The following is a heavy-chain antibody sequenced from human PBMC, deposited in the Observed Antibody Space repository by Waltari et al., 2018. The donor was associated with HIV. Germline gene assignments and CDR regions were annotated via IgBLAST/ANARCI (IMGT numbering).Heavy chain of an antibody. J-gene: IGHJ5*02. Sequence: QAQLPKPGAEVKHPGAPVKISCQASVYTFTGYGVSWVRQAPGQGLEWLGWISAYNGNTNYAQKLQGRVTMTTDTSTSTAYMELRSLRSDDTAVYYCARVGCSSASCYSGWFDPWGQGTLVTVSS. CDR2: ISAYNGNT. CDR1: VYTFTGYG. CDR3: ARVGCSSASCYSGWFDP. D-gene: IGHD2-2*01. V-gene: IGHV1-18*01.